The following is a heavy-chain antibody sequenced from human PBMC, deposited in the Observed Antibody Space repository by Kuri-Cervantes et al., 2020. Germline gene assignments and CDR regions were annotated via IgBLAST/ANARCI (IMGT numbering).Heavy chain of an antibody. J-gene: IGHJ3*02. CDR2: IYYSGST. CDR3: VVAPSSISAFDI. CDR1: AGSISSSSHY. Sequence: SETLSLTCSVSAGSISSSSHYWGWIRQPPGKGLEWIGSIYYSGSTYYNPSLKSRVTISVDTSKNQFSLKLSSVTAADTAVYYCVVAPSSISAFDIWGQGTMVTVSS. D-gene: IGHD2-15*01. V-gene: IGHV4-39*01.